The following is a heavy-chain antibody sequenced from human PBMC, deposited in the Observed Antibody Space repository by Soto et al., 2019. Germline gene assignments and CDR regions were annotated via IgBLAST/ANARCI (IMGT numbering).Heavy chain of an antibody. D-gene: IGHD3-3*01. V-gene: IGHV3-64D*08. CDR2: ISSNGGST. CDR1: GFTFSSYA. Sequence: GGSLRLSCSASGFTFSSYAMHWVRQAPGKGLEYVSAISSNGGSTYYADSVKGRFTISRDNSKNTLYLQMSSLRAEDTAVYYCVKDPLLDFWSGYLAGNYYYYGMDVWGQGTTVTVSS. CDR3: VKDPLLDFWSGYLAGNYYYYGMDV. J-gene: IGHJ6*02.